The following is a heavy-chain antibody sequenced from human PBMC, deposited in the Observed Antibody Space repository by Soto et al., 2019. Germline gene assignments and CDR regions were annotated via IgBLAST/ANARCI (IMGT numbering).Heavy chain of an antibody. Sequence: EVQLLESGGGLVQPGGSLRLSCAASGFTFSTYAMSWVRQAPGKGLEWVSTISDSGSTYYADSVKGRFTISRDNSKNTLCLEMSGLRAEDTAVYYCAKDKGGRYCSRTSCLYSFDYWGQGTLVTVSS. V-gene: IGHV3-23*01. D-gene: IGHD2-2*01. CDR2: ISDSGST. CDR1: GFTFSTYA. CDR3: AKDKGGRYCSRTSCLYSFDY. J-gene: IGHJ4*02.